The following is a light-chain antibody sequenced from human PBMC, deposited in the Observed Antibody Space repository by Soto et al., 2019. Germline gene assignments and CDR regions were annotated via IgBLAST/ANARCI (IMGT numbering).Light chain of an antibody. V-gene: IGKV1-5*01. J-gene: IGKJ4*01. CDR3: QQYDNYPLT. CDR1: QTISTW. Sequence: DIQVPHSPATLSASFGDRVTITCRASQTISTWMAWYQQKPGRAPKFLIYDASSLESGVPSRFSGSGSGTEFNLTISNLQTDDFATYYCQQYDNYPLTFGGGTKVDIK. CDR2: DAS.